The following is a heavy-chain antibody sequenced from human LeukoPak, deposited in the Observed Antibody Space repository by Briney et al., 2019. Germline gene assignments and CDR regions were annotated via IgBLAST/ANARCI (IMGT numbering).Heavy chain of an antibody. D-gene: IGHD1-7*01. V-gene: IGHV3-30-3*01. Sequence: GGSLRLSCAASGFTFSSYALHWVRQAPGKGLDWMAIISYDGSNKYYADSVKGRFTISRDNSKNTLYLQMNSLRAEDTAVYYCARALGGAGTYVSSTAIDYWGQGTLVTVSS. CDR1: GFTFSSYA. J-gene: IGHJ4*02. CDR2: ISYDGSNK. CDR3: ARALGGAGTYVSSTAIDY.